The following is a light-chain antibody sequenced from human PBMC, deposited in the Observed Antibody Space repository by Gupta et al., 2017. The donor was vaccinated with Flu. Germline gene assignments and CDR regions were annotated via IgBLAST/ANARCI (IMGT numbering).Light chain of an antibody. CDR2: GAS. J-gene: IGKJ2*03. CDR3: QQYGSSPRHG. Sequence: EIVLTQSPGTLSLSPGERATLSCRASQSVSSSYLAWYQQKPGQAPRLLIYGASSRATGIPDRFSGSGSGTDFTLTISRLEPEDFAVYYCQQYGSSPRHGFGQGTKLEIK. CDR1: QSVSSSY. V-gene: IGKV3-20*01.